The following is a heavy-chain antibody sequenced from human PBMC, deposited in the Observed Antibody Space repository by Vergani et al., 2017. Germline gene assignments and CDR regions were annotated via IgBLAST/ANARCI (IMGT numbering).Heavy chain of an antibody. CDR3: ASKRGACRAAYCHSYDF. J-gene: IGHJ4*02. CDR1: GDSVISTDYH. V-gene: IGHV4-39*01. Sequence: QVQLQESGPGLVKPSETLSLTCTVSGDSVISTDYHWGWIRQPPGKGLEWIGSMDDSGSTSYNPSLESRIPISFETPKNQFSLRLTSVTAADTAVYYCASKRGACRAAYCHSYDFWGPGTLVGVSS. CDR2: MDDSGST. D-gene: IGHD2-15*01.